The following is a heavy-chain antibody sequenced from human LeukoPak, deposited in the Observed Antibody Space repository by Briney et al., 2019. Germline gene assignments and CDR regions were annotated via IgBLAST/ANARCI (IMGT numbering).Heavy chain of an antibody. CDR3: ARHRKVAGTTYYFDY. V-gene: IGHV5-51*01. CDR1: GYSFASYW. J-gene: IGHJ4*02. CDR2: NYPGDSDT. Sequence: GESLKISCKGSGYSFASYWIGWVRQMPGKGLEWMGINYPGDSDTRYSPSFQGQVTISADKSISTAYLQWSSLKASDTAMYYCARHRKVAGTTYYFDYWGQGTLVTVSS. D-gene: IGHD1-14*01.